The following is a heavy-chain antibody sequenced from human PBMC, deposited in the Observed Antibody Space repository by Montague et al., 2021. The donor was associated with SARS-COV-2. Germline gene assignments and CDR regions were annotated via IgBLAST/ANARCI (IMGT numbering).Heavy chain of an antibody. CDR1: GGSISSYY. J-gene: IGHJ3*01. CDR3: ARQRLYQLPIEFFSVVMADAFDV. D-gene: IGHD3-3*01. CDR2: IYYSGST. V-gene: IGHV4-59*08. Sequence: SETLSLTCTVSGGSISSYYCSWIRQPPGRGLEWIGYIYYSGSTNYNPSLKSRVTISVDTSKNQFYLKLSSVTAADTAVYYCARQRLYQLPIEFFSVVMADAFDVWGQGTMVTVSS.